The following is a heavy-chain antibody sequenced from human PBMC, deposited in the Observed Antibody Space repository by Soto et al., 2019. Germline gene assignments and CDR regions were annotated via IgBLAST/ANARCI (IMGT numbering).Heavy chain of an antibody. CDR1: GYTFTSYG. V-gene: IGHV1-18*01. Sequence: QVPLVQSGAEVKKPGASVKVSCKASGYTFTSYGISWVRQAPGQGLEWMGWISAYNGNTNYAQKLQGRVTMTTDTSTSTAYMELRSLRSDDTAVYYCARAPTIAVAGTGFDPWGQGTLVTVSS. CDR3: ARAPTIAVAGTGFDP. J-gene: IGHJ5*02. CDR2: ISAYNGNT. D-gene: IGHD6-19*01.